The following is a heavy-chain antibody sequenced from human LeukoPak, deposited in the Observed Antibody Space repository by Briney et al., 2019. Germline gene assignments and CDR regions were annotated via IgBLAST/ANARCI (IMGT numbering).Heavy chain of an antibody. CDR2: ISSSSSYI. J-gene: IGHJ6*03. Sequence: GGSLRLSCAASGFTFSSYSMNWVRQAPGKGLEWVSSISSSSSYIYYADSVKGRFTISRDNAKNSLDLQMNSLRAEDTAVYYCARIIAARLFPNYYYYMDVWGKGTTVTVSS. CDR3: ARIIAARLFPNYYYYMDV. D-gene: IGHD6-6*01. CDR1: GFTFSSYS. V-gene: IGHV3-21*01.